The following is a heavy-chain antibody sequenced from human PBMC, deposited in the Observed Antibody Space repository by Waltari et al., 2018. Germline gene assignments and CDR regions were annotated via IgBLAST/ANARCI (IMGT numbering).Heavy chain of an antibody. V-gene: IGHV4-34*01. CDR3: ARGGGSVAGTLDAFDI. CDR2: MNRSGST. J-gene: IGHJ3*02. D-gene: IGHD6-19*01. CDR1: GGFFSGYY. Sequence: VQFQQWGAGLLKPSETLFVTCSFYGGFFSGYYWSPLRPPPGKGLEWIGEMNRSGSTNYNPSLKSRVTISVDTSKNQFSLKLSSVTAADTAVYYCARGGGSVAGTLDAFDIWGQGTMVTVSS.